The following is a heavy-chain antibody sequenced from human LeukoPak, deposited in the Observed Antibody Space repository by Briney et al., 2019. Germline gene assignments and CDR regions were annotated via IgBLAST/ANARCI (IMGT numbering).Heavy chain of an antibody. Sequence: GESLKISCKGSGYSFTDYWIGWVRQMPGKCLEWMGIIYPGDSDTRYSPSFQGQVTISADKSISTAYLQWSSLKASDTAMNYCARRPEAGTWWFDPWGQGTLVTVSS. CDR3: ARRPEAGTWWFDP. J-gene: IGHJ5*02. CDR1: GYSFTDYW. CDR2: IYPGDSDT. V-gene: IGHV5-51*01. D-gene: IGHD6-19*01.